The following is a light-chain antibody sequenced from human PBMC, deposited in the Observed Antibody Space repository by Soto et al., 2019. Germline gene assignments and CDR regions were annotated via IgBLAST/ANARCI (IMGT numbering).Light chain of an antibody. CDR3: TSYSSSDIFYV. V-gene: IGLV2-14*01. J-gene: IGLJ1*01. CDR1: SSDIGGYYY. Sequence: HSVLTQPASVSGSPGQSITISCTGTSSDIGGYYYVSWYQHHPGKAPKLLICQVTNRPSRVSNRFSGSKSGNPASLTISGLQADDEADYYCTSYSSSDIFYVFGTGTKV. CDR2: QVT.